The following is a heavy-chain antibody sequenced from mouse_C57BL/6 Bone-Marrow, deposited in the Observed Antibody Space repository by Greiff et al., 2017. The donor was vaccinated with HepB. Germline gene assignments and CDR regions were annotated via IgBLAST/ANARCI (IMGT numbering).Heavy chain of an antibody. CDR1: GYTFTSYG. CDR3: ARDEAFYYDYEFAY. D-gene: IGHD2-4*01. V-gene: IGHV1-81*01. J-gene: IGHJ3*01. Sequence: QVQLQPSGAELARPGASVKLSCQASGYTFTSYGISWVKQRTGQGLEWIGEIYPRSGNTYYNEKFKGKATLTADKSSSTAYMELRSLTSEDSAVYFCARDEAFYYDYEFAYWGQGTLVTVSA. CDR2: IYPRSGNT.